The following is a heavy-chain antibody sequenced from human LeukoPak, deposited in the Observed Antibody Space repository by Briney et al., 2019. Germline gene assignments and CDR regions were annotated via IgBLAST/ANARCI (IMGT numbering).Heavy chain of an antibody. D-gene: IGHD2-21*01. Sequence: GGSLRLSCAASGFTFSDYSMNWVRQAPGKGLEWVSYISSSSTTIFYADSVKGRFTISRDNAKNSLFLQMNGLRDEDTALYYCARERVIAAAGDGFDSWGQGTLVTGSS. CDR3: ARERVIAAAGDGFDS. CDR1: GFTFSDYS. J-gene: IGHJ4*02. CDR2: ISSSSTTI. V-gene: IGHV3-48*02.